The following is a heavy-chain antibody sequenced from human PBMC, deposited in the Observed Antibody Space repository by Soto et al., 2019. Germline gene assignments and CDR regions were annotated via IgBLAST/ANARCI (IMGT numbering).Heavy chain of an antibody. CDR3: ANIAARQYFDY. CDR1: GGTFSSYA. Sequence: ASVKVSCKAPGGTFSSYAISWVRQAPGQGLEWMGGIIPIFGTANYAQKFQGRVTITADESTSTAYMELSSLRSEDTAVYYCANIAARQYFDYWGQGTLVTVPQ. V-gene: IGHV1-69*13. D-gene: IGHD6-6*01. CDR2: IIPIFGTA. J-gene: IGHJ4*02.